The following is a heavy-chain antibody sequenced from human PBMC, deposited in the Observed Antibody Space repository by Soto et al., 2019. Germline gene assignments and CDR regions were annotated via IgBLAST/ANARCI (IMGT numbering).Heavy chain of an antibody. Sequence: GGSLRLSCAASGFTFSSYAMSWVRQAPGKGLEWVSAISGSGGSTYYADSVKGRFTISRDNSKNTLYLQMNSLRAEDTAVYYCAKESPWYCSSTSCWGYFDYWGQGTLVTVSS. CDR3: AKESPWYCSSTSCWGYFDY. CDR2: ISGSGGST. CDR1: GFTFSSYA. V-gene: IGHV3-23*01. J-gene: IGHJ4*02. D-gene: IGHD2-2*01.